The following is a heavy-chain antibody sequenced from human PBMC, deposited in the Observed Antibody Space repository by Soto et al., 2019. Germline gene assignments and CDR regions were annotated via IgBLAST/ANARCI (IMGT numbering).Heavy chain of an antibody. CDR2: ISGRGDDT. CDR1: GFTFSSYA. Sequence: GGSLRLSCAASGFTFSSYAMSWVRQAPGKGLEWVSTISGRGDDTYYTDSVKGRFTISRDNSKNTLYVHMNSLRAEDTAVYYCARAQPTYSSSYFDYWGQGTRVTVSS. D-gene: IGHD3-22*01. J-gene: IGHJ4*02. V-gene: IGHV3-23*01. CDR3: ARAQPTYSSSYFDY.